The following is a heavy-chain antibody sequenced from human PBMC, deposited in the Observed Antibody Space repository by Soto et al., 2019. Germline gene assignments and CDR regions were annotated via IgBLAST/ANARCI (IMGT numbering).Heavy chain of an antibody. J-gene: IGHJ1*01. Sequence: LRLSCAASGFTFSSYSMNWVRQAPGKGLEGGSYISSSSSTIYYADSVKGRFTISRDNAKNSLYLQMNSLRAEDTAVYYCARDLGSSWYPEYFQHWGQGTLVTVSS. D-gene: IGHD6-13*01. CDR2: ISSSSSTI. CDR1: GFTFSSYS. CDR3: ARDLGSSWYPEYFQH. V-gene: IGHV3-48*01.